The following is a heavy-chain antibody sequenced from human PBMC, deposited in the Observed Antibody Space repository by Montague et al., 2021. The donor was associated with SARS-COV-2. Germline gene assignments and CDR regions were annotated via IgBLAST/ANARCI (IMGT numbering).Heavy chain of an antibody. CDR2: IDWDDDK. J-gene: IGHJ4*02. V-gene: IGHV2-70*01. CDR3: ARTLRDILTGYYSFDY. Sequence: PALVNPTQTLTLTCTFSGFSLSTSGMCVSWIRQPPGKALEWLALIDWDDDKYYSTSLKTRLTISKDTSKNQVVLTMTNMDPVDTATYYCARTLRDILTGYYSFDYWGQGTLVTVSS. D-gene: IGHD3-9*01. CDR1: GFSLSTSGMC.